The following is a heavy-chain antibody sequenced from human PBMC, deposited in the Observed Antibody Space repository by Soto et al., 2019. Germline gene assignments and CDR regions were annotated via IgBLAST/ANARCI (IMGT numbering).Heavy chain of an antibody. CDR1: GFSFRDYD. D-gene: IGHD3-9*01. CDR3: VRGMGDTGYYDNWFDP. Sequence: EVQLVESGGGSVQPGGSLRLSCAASGFSFRDYDMHWVRQRTGKGLEWVSGLGAADDPYYVRSVKGRFSVSRDNAQSSLYLQMNSLRAGDTAVYYCVRGMGDTGYYDNWFDPWGQGTLVTVSS. J-gene: IGHJ5*02. V-gene: IGHV3-13*05. CDR2: LGAADDP.